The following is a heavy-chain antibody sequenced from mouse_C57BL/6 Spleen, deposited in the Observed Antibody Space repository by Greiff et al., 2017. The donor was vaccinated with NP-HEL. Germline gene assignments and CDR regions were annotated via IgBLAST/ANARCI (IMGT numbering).Heavy chain of an antibody. CDR1: GYTFTSYW. CDR3: ARDDYSDYPPFAY. Sequence: QVQLKQPGAELVKPGASVKLSCKASGYTFTSYWMHWVKQRPGRGLEWIGRIDPNSGGTKYNEKFKSKATLTVDKPSSTAYMQLSSLTSEDSAVYDCARDDYSDYPPFAYWGQGTLVTVSA. J-gene: IGHJ3*01. D-gene: IGHD2-13*01. CDR2: IDPNSGGT. V-gene: IGHV1-72*01.